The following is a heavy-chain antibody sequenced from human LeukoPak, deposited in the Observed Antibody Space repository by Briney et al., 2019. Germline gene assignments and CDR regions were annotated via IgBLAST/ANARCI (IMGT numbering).Heavy chain of an antibody. V-gene: IGHV3-21*01. D-gene: IGHD3-10*01. CDR1: GFTFSSYS. CDR3: ARGTRITMVRGVSLNYGMDV. CDR2: ISSSSSYI. Sequence: GGSLRLSCAASGFTFSSYSMNWVRQAPGKGLEWVSSISSSSSYIYYADSVKGRFTIPRDNAKNSLYLQMNSLRAEDTAVYYCARGTRITMVRGVSLNYGMDVWGKGTTVTVSS. J-gene: IGHJ6*04.